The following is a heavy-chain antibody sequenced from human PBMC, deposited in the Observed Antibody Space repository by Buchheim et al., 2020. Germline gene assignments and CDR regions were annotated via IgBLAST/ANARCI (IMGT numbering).Heavy chain of an antibody. Sequence: EVQLLESGGGLVQPGGSLRLSCAASGFTFSSYAMSWVRQAPGKGLEWVSAISCSGGSTYYADSVKGRFTISSDNSKNTMYLQMNSLRAEDTAVYYCAKGRGDGYTNVGVFDYWGQGTL. D-gene: IGHD5-24*01. CDR1: GFTFSSYA. J-gene: IGHJ4*02. CDR3: AKGRGDGYTNVGVFDY. CDR2: ISCSGGST. V-gene: IGHV3-23*01.